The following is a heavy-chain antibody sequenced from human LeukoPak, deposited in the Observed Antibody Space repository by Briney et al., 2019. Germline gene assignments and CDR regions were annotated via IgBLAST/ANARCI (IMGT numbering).Heavy chain of an antibody. Sequence: GGSLRLSCATSGFTFSDYYMSWIRHAPGKGLEWVSHISSSGSPLYYADSVKGRFTISRDNANNSVFLQMNSLRAEDTAVYYCTRDPDTSSKVDYWGQGALVTVSS. V-gene: IGHV3-11*01. CDR3: TRDPDTSSKVDY. CDR2: ISSSGSPL. J-gene: IGHJ4*02. D-gene: IGHD6-6*01. CDR1: GFTFSDYY.